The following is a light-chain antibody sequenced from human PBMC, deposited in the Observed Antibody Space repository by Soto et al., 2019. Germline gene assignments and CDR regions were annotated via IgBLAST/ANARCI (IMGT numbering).Light chain of an antibody. CDR3: SAYTARSTLV. J-gene: IGLJ3*02. CDR1: SSDIGNYDF. Sequence: QSALTQPASVSGSPGQSITISCTGTSSDIGNYDFVSWYQQVPGTAPKAMIYEVSSRPSGVSNRFSGSKSGNTASLTISGLQPEDEGDYYCSAYTARSTLVFGGGTKLTVL. CDR2: EVS. V-gene: IGLV2-14*01.